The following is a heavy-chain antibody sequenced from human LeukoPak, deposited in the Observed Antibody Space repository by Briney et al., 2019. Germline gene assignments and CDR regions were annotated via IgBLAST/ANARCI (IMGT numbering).Heavy chain of an antibody. D-gene: IGHD3-22*01. Sequence: SETPSLTCTVPGGSISSYYWSWIRHPPRKGLEWIGYIYYSGSTNYNPSLKSRVTISVDTSKNQFSLKLSSVTAADTAVYYCARHDSRDAFDIWGQGTMVTVSS. CDR1: GGSISSYY. V-gene: IGHV4-59*08. CDR3: ARHDSRDAFDI. CDR2: IYYSGST. J-gene: IGHJ3*02.